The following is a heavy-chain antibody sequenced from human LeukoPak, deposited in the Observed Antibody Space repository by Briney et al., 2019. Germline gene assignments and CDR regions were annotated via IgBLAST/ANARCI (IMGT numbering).Heavy chain of an antibody. CDR3: ARQLPNYGPTDY. V-gene: IGHV5-51*01. Sequence: GESLKISCKGSGYSFTNYWIGWVRQMPGKGLEWMGIIYPGDSDTRYSPSFQGQVTISVDRSIATAYLQWSSLKASDTAMYYCARQLPNYGPTDYWGQGTLVTVSS. CDR2: IYPGDSDT. D-gene: IGHD4-17*01. CDR1: GYSFTNYW. J-gene: IGHJ4*02.